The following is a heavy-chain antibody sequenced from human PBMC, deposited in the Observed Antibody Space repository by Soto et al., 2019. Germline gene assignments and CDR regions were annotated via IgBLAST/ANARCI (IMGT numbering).Heavy chain of an antibody. CDR2: IIPILGIA. D-gene: IGHD3-3*01. CDR3: ARAAPYYDFWSEGGWFDP. Sequence: QVQLVQSGAEVKKPGSSVKVSCKASGGTFSSYTISWVRQAPGQGLEWMGRIIPILGIANYAQKFQGRVTITADKSTSTAYMELSSLRSEDTAVYYCARAAPYYDFWSEGGWFDPWGQGTLVTVSS. V-gene: IGHV1-69*02. CDR1: GGTFSSYT. J-gene: IGHJ5*02.